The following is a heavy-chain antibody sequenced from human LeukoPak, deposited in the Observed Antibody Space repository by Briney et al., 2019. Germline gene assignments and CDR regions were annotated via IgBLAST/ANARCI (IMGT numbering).Heavy chain of an antibody. J-gene: IGHJ4*02. CDR1: GFTFSSYG. Sequence: GRSLRLSCAASGFTFSSYGMHWVRQAPGKGLKWVAVISYDGSNKYYADSVKGRFTISRDNSKNTLYLQMNSLRAEDTAVYYCARDMYDFWSGYYLPDYWGQGTLVTVSS. CDR2: ISYDGSNK. V-gene: IGHV3-30*03. D-gene: IGHD3-3*01. CDR3: ARDMYDFWSGYYLPDY.